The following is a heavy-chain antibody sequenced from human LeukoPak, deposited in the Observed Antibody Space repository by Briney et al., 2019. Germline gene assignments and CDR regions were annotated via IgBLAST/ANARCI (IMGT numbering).Heavy chain of an antibody. CDR3: ARDCIAVAGTRGNWFDP. V-gene: IGHV3-7*01. Sequence: GGSLRLSCTVSGFTFSKYWMSWVRQAPGKGLEWVANIKQDGSEKYYVDSVKGRFTISRDNAKNSLYLQMNSLRAEDTAVYYCARDCIAVAGTRGNWFDPWGQGTLVTVSS. CDR2: IKQDGSEK. CDR1: GFTFSKYW. D-gene: IGHD6-19*01. J-gene: IGHJ5*02.